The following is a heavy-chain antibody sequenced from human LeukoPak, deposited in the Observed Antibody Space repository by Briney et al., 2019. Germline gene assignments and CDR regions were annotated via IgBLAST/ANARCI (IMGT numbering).Heavy chain of an antibody. J-gene: IGHJ5*02. Sequence: SSVKVSYKASGGTFNSSAIIWVRQAPGQGLEWMGGIIPIFGTANYAQKFQGRVTITTDESTSTAYMELSSLRSEDTAVYHCAREDWLGSWGQGTLVAVSS. CDR3: AREDWLGS. D-gene: IGHD6-19*01. V-gene: IGHV1-69*05. CDR2: IIPIFGTA. CDR1: GGTFNSSA.